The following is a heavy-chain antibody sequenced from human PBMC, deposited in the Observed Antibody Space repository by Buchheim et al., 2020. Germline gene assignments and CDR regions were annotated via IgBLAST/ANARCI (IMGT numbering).Heavy chain of an antibody. Sequence: EVQLLESGGGLVQPGGSLRLSCAASGFTFSSYAMSWVRQAPGKGLEWVSAISGSGGSTYYADSVKGRFTISRENSKNTRYLQMNSLRAEDTAVYYCAKTAYDSSGYGNNWFDPWGQGTL. CDR2: ISGSGGST. V-gene: IGHV3-23*01. J-gene: IGHJ5*02. D-gene: IGHD3-22*01. CDR3: AKTAYDSSGYGNNWFDP. CDR1: GFTFSSYA.